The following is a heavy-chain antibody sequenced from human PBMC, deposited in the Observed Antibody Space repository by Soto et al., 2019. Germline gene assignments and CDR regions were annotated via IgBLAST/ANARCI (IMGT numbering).Heavy chain of an antibody. V-gene: IGHV4-30-2*01. CDR3: ATANSYDSSGYYSHACDI. CDR1: VGSIRSGGYL. D-gene: IGHD3-22*01. Sequence: TLIHTYAVSVGSIRSGGYLLSWIRQPPEKGLGWVGYIYPSGSTYYNPSLKSRVTISVYRSKNQFSLKLSSVTAADTAVYYCATANSYDSSGYYSHACDIWGQGTMVA. J-gene: IGHJ3*02. CDR2: IYPSGST.